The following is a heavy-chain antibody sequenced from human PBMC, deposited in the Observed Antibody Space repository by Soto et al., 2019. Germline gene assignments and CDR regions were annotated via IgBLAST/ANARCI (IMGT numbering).Heavy chain of an antibody. Sequence: PGGYLRLSCAASGFTFSGYSMNWVRQAPGKGLEWVASISTRSDIYYADSVKGRFTISRDNAKNSVSLQMNSLRAEDTAVYYCAREETAWPLAYGLDVWGQGTTVTVSS. CDR1: GFTFSGYS. D-gene: IGHD2-21*02. CDR2: ISTRSDI. V-gene: IGHV3-21*01. CDR3: AREETAWPLAYGLDV. J-gene: IGHJ6*02.